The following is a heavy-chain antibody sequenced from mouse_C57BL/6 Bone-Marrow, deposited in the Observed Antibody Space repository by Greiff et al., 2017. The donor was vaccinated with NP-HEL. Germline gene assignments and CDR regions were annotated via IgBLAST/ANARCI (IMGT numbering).Heavy chain of an antibody. CDR1: GYTFPSYW. CDR2: IDPSDSYT. J-gene: IGHJ3*01. Sequence: VQLQQPGAELVRPGTSVKLSFQASGYTFPSYWMHWVKQRPGQGLEWIGVIDPSDSYTNYNQKFKGKATLTVDTSSSTAYMQLSSLTSEDSAVYYCARTLFAYWGQGTLVTVSA. V-gene: IGHV1-59*01. CDR3: ARTLFAY.